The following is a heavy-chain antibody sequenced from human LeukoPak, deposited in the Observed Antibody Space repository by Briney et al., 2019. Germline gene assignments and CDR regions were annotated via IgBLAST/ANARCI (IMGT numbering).Heavy chain of an antibody. CDR3: ARIETVEDAFDI. J-gene: IGHJ3*02. V-gene: IGHV3-66*01. CDR2: IYSGGST. Sequence: GGPLRLSCAPSVFTVSSHYMTWVRQSPGKGLERVTFIYSGGSTCYADSVRGRFTISRDNSKNTLYLQMNSLRAEDTAVYYCARIETVEDAFDIWGQGTLVTVSS. D-gene: IGHD1-1*01. CDR1: VFTVSSHY.